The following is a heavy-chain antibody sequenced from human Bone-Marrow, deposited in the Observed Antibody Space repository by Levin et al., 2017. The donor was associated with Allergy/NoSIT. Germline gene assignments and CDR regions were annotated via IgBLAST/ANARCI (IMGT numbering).Heavy chain of an antibody. CDR1: GFTFSSYG. CDR2: IWYDGSNK. CDR3: ARDGLIVGATGNYYYYGMDG. D-gene: IGHD1-26*01. J-gene: IGHJ6*02. V-gene: IGHV3-33*01. Sequence: GGSLRLSCAASGFTFSSYGMHWVRQAPGKGLEWVAVIWYDGSNKYYADSVKGRFTISRDNSKNTLYLQMNSLRAEDTAVYYCARDGLIVGATGNYYYYGMDGWGQGTTVTVSS.